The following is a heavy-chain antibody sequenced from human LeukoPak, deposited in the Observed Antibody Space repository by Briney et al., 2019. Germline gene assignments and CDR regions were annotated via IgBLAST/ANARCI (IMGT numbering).Heavy chain of an antibody. Sequence: GGSLRLSRAASGFTFSSYAMSWVRPAPGKGLEWVSAISGSGGSTYYADSVTGRFTISRDNSKNTLYLQMNSLRAEDTAVYYCAKGPTYYYGSGSYWSYEDYFDYWGQGTLVTVSS. J-gene: IGHJ4*02. CDR1: GFTFSSYA. D-gene: IGHD3-10*01. CDR3: AKGPTYYYGSGSYWSYEDYFDY. CDR2: ISGSGGST. V-gene: IGHV3-23*01.